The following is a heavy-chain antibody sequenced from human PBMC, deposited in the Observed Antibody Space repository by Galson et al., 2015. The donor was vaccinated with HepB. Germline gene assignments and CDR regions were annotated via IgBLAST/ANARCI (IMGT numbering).Heavy chain of an antibody. CDR1: GYTFTNYG. J-gene: IGHJ3*02. D-gene: IGHD3-10*01. CDR3: ARVLWFDQIECALDI. Sequence: SVKVSCKASGYTFTNYGLTWVRQAPGQGLEWMGWISAYNGNTNYAQKLQGRVTMTTDTSTSTAYMELRSLRSDDTAVYYCARVLWFDQIECALDIWGQGTMVTVSS. CDR2: ISAYNGNT. V-gene: IGHV1-18*01.